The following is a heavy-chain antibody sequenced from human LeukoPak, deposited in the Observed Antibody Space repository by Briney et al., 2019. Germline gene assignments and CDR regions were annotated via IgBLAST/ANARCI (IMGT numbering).Heavy chain of an antibody. Sequence: GGSLRLSCAASGFTFSSYGMHWVRQAPGKGLEWVAVIWYDGSNKYYADSVKGRFTISRDNAKNSLYLQMNSLRAEDTAVYYCARDPLGYCSSTSCSFDYWGQGTLVTVSS. V-gene: IGHV3-33*01. CDR3: ARDPLGYCSSTSCSFDY. CDR1: GFTFSSYG. D-gene: IGHD2-2*01. J-gene: IGHJ4*02. CDR2: IWYDGSNK.